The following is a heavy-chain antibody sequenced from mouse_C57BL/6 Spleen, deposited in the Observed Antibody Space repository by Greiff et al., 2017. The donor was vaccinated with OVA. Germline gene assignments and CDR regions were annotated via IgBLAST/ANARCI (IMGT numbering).Heavy chain of an antibody. J-gene: IGHJ1*03. D-gene: IGHD2-4*01. Sequence: EVKVVESGEGLVKPGGSLKLSCAASGFTFSSYAMSWVRQTPEKRLEWVAYISSGGDYIYYADTVKGRFTISRDNARNTLYLQMSSLKSEDTAMYYCTREHYDYDEYFDVWGTGTTVTVSS. V-gene: IGHV5-9-1*02. CDR1: GFTFSSYA. CDR2: ISSGGDYI. CDR3: TREHYDYDEYFDV.